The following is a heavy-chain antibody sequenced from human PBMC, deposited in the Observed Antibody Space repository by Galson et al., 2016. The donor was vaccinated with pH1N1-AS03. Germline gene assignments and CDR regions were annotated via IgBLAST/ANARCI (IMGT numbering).Heavy chain of an antibody. CDR3: ARGLGWYRGDL. J-gene: IGHJ5*02. CDR2: IKYDGSGK. Sequence: LRLSCAASGFTITKYWMSWVRQAPGKGLEWVANIKYDGSGKKYVDSVKGRFTISRDNARNSLYLQMNSLRVDDTAVYYCARGLGWYRGDLWGQGTLVTVSS. CDR1: GFTITKYW. D-gene: IGHD6-19*01. V-gene: IGHV3-7*01.